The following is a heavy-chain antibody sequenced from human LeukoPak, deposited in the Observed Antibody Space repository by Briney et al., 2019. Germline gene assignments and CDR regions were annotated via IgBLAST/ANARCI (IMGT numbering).Heavy chain of an antibody. CDR1: GFTFSSYE. CDR2: ISSSGSTI. Sequence: GGSLRLSCAASGFTFSSYEMNWVRQAPGKGLEWVSYISSSGSTIYYADSVKGRFTISRDNAKNSLYLQMNSLRAEDTAVYYCAKDPRIEQWLYGMDVWGKGTTVTVSS. J-gene: IGHJ6*04. V-gene: IGHV3-48*03. D-gene: IGHD6-19*01. CDR3: AKDPRIEQWLYGMDV.